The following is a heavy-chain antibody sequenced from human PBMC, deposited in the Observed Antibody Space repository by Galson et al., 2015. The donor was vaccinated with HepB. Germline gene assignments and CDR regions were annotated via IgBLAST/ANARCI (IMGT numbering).Heavy chain of an antibody. CDR1: GYTFTGYY. Sequence: SVKVSCKASGYTFTGYYMHWVQQAPGQGLEWMGRINPNSGGTNYAQKFQGRVTMTRDTSISTAYMELSRLRSDDTAVYYYARAGGSSSREQQLVLGSSWGQGTLVTVSS. CDR3: ARAGGSSSREQQLVLGSS. CDR2: INPNSGGT. D-gene: IGHD6-13*01. V-gene: IGHV1-2*06. J-gene: IGHJ5*02.